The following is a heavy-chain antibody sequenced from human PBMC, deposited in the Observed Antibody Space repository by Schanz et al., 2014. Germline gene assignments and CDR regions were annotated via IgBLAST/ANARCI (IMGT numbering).Heavy chain of an antibody. CDR3: AKSYDTSGYSGFDY. D-gene: IGHD3-22*01. J-gene: IGHJ4*02. V-gene: IGHV3-66*02. CDR1: GFAVSSNY. Sequence: VQLVESGGGVVQPGGSLRLSCAASGFAVSSNYLTWVRQAPGQGLEWVSLIYRSGSTYYADSVKGRFTISRDNSKNTLYLQMNSLRTEDTAVYFCAKSYDTSGYSGFDYWGQGTLVTVSS. CDR2: IYRSGST.